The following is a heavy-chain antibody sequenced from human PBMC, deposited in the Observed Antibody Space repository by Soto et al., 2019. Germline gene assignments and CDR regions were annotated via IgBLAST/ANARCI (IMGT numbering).Heavy chain of an antibody. V-gene: IGHV3-23*01. CDR2: VSSTGTSP. J-gene: IGHJ3*01. CDR1: GFTFSNYA. D-gene: IGHD3-22*01. Sequence: GSLRLSCSASGFTFSNYAMSWVRQSPGKGLEWVSGVSSTGTSPYYAGSVQGRFTISRDNSKNMFYLQMKSLRAEDTAIYYCAKARPSGGYYYVEAFDVWGQGTMVTVSS. CDR3: AKARPSGGYYYVEAFDV.